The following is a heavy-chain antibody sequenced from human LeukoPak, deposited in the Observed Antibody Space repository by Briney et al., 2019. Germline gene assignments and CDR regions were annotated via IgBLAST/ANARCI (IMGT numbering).Heavy chain of an antibody. J-gene: IGHJ4*02. CDR1: GGTFSSYA. Sequence: SVKVSCKASGGTFSSYAISWVRQAPGQGLEWMGRIIPILGIANYAQKFQGRVTITADKSTSTAYMELRGLRSDDTAVYYCARVGRFSHDYWGQGTLVTVSS. D-gene: IGHD3-3*01. CDR3: ARVGRFSHDY. V-gene: IGHV1-69*04. CDR2: IIPILGIA.